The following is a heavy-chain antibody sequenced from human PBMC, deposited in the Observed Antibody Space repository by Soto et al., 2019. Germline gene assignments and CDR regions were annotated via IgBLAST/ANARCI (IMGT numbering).Heavy chain of an antibody. D-gene: IGHD3-10*01. CDR1: GFPFRSSS. CDR3: ARDLGEVSAF. Sequence: PGGSLRLSCAASGFPFRSSSMNWVRQAPGKGLEWLSSISSSSYYIFCADSVKGRFTISRDNAKNSLYLQMHSLRAEDTAVYYCARDLGEVSAFWGQGTPVTVSS. J-gene: IGHJ4*02. CDR2: ISSSSYYI. V-gene: IGHV3-21*01.